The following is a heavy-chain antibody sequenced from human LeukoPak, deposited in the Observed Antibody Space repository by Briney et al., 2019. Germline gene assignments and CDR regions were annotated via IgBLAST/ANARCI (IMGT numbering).Heavy chain of an antibody. V-gene: IGHV3-7*01. D-gene: IGHD3-3*01. CDR1: GFTFSSYW. CDR3: AKEGSIFGVVIRPYYFDY. CDR2: IKQDGSEK. J-gene: IGHJ4*02. Sequence: PGGSLRLSCAASGFTFSSYWMSWVRQAPGKGRGGVANIKQDGSEKYYVDSVKGRFTISRDNSNNTLYLQMNSLRAEDTAVYYCAKEGSIFGVVIRPYYFDYWGQGTLVTVSS.